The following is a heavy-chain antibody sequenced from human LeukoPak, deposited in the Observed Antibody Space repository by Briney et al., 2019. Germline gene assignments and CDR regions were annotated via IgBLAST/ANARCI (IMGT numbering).Heavy chain of an antibody. CDR3: AKMDNYYYYSMDV. V-gene: IGHV3-30*02. D-gene: IGHD2-2*03. Sequence: PGGSLRLSCAASGFTFSSYGMHWVRQASGKGLEWVAVIWYDGSNLYYADSVKGRFTISRDNSKNTLYLQMNSLRAEDTAVYYCAKMDNYYYYSMDVWGQGTTVTVSS. CDR2: IWYDGSNL. CDR1: GFTFSSYG. J-gene: IGHJ6*02.